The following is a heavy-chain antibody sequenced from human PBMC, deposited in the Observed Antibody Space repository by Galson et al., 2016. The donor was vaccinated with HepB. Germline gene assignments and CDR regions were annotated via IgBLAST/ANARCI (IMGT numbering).Heavy chain of an antibody. D-gene: IGHD6-19*01. CDR2: IWYDGSNE. CDR1: GFSFRSYG. V-gene: IGHV3-33*01. CDR3: ARDRGEEWLVGSVDY. Sequence: SLRLSCAASGFSFRSYGMHWVRQAPGKGLEWVAVIWYDGSNEHYADSVKGRFTISRDNPKNTLYLQMNSLTAEDTGVYYCARDRGEEWLVGSVDYWGPGTMASVSS. J-gene: IGHJ4*02.